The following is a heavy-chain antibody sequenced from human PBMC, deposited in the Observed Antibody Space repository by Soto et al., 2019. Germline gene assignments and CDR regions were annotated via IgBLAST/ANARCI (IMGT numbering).Heavy chain of an antibody. CDR1: GGSISSGDYY. J-gene: IGHJ4*02. CDR2: IYYSGST. Sequence: SETLSLTCTVSGGSISSGDYYWSWIRQPPGKGLEWIGYIYYSGSTYYNPSLKSRVTISVDTSKNQFSLKLSSVTAADTAVYYCAREGYCSSTSCRGPENYYFDYWGQGTLVTVSS. D-gene: IGHD2-2*01. V-gene: IGHV4-30-4*01. CDR3: AREGYCSSTSCRGPENYYFDY.